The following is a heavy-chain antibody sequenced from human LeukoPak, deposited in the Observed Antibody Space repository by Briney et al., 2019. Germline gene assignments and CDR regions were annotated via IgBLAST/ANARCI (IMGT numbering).Heavy chain of an antibody. CDR2: ISGSGGST. Sequence: GGSLRLSCAASGFTFSSCAMSWVRQAPGKGLEWVSAISGSGGSTYYADSVKGRFTISRDNSKNTLYLQMNSLRADDTAVYYCAEGDYYDSSGYYGYFQHWGQGTLVTVSS. J-gene: IGHJ1*01. CDR1: GFTFSSCA. V-gene: IGHV3-23*01. CDR3: AEGDYYDSSGYYGYFQH. D-gene: IGHD3-22*01.